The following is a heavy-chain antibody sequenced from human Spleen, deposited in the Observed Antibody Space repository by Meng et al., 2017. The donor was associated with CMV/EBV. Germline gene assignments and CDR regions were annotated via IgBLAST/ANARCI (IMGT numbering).Heavy chain of an antibody. CDR2: IYDRGST. CDR1: GGFVSSGSYD. Sequence: TVSGGFVSSGSYDWSWIRPPPGKGLEWIGYIYDRGSTKYTPSLKSPVTISADTSKNQFSLKVSSVTAADTAVYYCAGAFDYYYGMDVWGQGTTVTVSS. CDR3: AGAFDYYYGMDV. V-gene: IGHV4-61*01. J-gene: IGHJ6*02.